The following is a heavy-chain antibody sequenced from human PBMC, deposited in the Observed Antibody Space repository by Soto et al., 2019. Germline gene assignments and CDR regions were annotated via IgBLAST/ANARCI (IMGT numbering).Heavy chain of an antibody. CDR1: EGTFNSYA. CDR2: IIPYYNTL. CDR3: ASGASRWCPYFFDS. J-gene: IGHJ4*02. Sequence: QAQVVQSGAEVRKPGSSVKLSCKASEGTFNSYAIAWVRQSPGQGLEWMGGIIPYYNTLNYAQKFQDRVTITADDSTNTVYMELSSLRSDDTAVYFCASGASRWCPYFFDSWAQGTLVTVSS. V-gene: IGHV1-69*01. D-gene: IGHD6-13*01.